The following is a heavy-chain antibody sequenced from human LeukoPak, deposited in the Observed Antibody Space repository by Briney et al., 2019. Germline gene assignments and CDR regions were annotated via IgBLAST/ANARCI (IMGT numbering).Heavy chain of an antibody. CDR1: GGSISSYY. J-gene: IGHJ6*02. V-gene: IGHV4-59*01. D-gene: IGHD6-19*01. CDR2: IYYSGST. CDR3: AREKWLVNYYYYGMDV. Sequence: PSETLSLTCTVSGGSISSYYWSWIRQPPGKGLEWIGYIYYSGSTNYNPSLKSRVTISVDTSKNQFSLKLSSVTAADTAVYYCAREKWLVNYYYYGMDVWGQGTTVTVSS.